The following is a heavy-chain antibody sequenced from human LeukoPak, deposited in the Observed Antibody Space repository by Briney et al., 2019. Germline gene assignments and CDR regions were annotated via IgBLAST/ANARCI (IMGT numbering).Heavy chain of an antibody. Sequence: PGGSLRLSCTGSGFPFSDAWMTWVRQAPGQGPEGVGRIKSKGGGGTIDYASPVKGRFTISRDDSENILYLQMNSLRTDDTAVYYCSKDLPHTRAWALNYWGQGALVTVSS. D-gene: IGHD2-2*01. CDR2: IKSKGGGGTI. V-gene: IGHV3-15*01. CDR3: SKDLPHTRAWALNY. CDR1: GFPFSDAW. J-gene: IGHJ4*02.